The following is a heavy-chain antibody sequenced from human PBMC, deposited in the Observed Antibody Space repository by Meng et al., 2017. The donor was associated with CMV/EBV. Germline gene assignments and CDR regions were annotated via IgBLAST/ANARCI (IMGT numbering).Heavy chain of an antibody. Sequence: SVTVSCKASGCTFSSYAISWVRQAPGQGLEWMGGIIPIFGTANYAQKFQGRVTITTDESTSTAYMELSSLRSEDTAVYYCAREAKEFYFDYWGQGTLVTVSS. J-gene: IGHJ4*02. CDR3: AREAKEFYFDY. V-gene: IGHV1-69*05. CDR2: IIPIFGTA. CDR1: GCTFSSYA.